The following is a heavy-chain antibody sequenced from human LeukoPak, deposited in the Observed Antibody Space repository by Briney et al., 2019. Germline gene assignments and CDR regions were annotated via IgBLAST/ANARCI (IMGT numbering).Heavy chain of an antibody. CDR3: AKAPRRGYSYGPGDYYMDV. CDR2: IKSKTDGGTT. D-gene: IGHD5-18*01. J-gene: IGHJ6*03. Sequence: GGSLRLSCAASGFTFSNAWMSWVRQAPGKGLEWVGRIKSKTDGGTTDYAAPVKGRFTISRDDSKNTLYLQMNSLKTEDTAVYYCAKAPRRGYSYGPGDYYMDVWGKGTTVTISS. V-gene: IGHV3-15*01. CDR1: GFTFSNAW.